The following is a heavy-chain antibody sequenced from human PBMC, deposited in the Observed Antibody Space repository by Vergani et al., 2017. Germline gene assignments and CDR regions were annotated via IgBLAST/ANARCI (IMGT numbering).Heavy chain of an antibody. D-gene: IGHD2-2*01. V-gene: IGHV3-30*18. CDR2: ISYDGSNK. CDR1: GFTFSSYG. Sequence: QVQLVESGGGVVQPGRSLRLSCAASGFTFSSYGMHWVRQAPGKGLEWVAVISYDGSNKYYADSVKGRFTISRDNSKNTLYLQMNSLRADDTAVYYCAKDGPDIVVVPAAYYYYYYYMDVWGKGTTVTVSS. J-gene: IGHJ6*03. CDR3: AKDGPDIVVVPAAYYYYYYYMDV.